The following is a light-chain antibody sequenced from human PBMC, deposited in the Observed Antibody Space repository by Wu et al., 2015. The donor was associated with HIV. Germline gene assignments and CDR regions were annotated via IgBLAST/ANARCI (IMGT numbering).Light chain of an antibody. Sequence: DIQMTQSPSSLSASVGDRVTITCRASQSISSYLNWYQQKPGKAPKLLIYAASSLQSGVPSRFSGSGSGTDFTLTISSLQSEDFAVYYCQQYNDWALYTFGQGTKVQIK. CDR3: QQYNDWALYT. J-gene: IGKJ2*01. CDR2: AAS. CDR1: QSISSY. V-gene: IGKV1-39*01.